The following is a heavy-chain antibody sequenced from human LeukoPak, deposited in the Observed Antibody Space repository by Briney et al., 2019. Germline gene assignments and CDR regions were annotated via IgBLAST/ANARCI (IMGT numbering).Heavy chain of an antibody. J-gene: IGHJ3*02. V-gene: IGHV4-30-2*01. CDR1: GGSISSGGYS. Sequence: NSSETLSLTCAVSGGSISSGGYSWSWIRQPPGKGLEWIGYIYHSGSTYYSPSLKSRVTISVDRSKNQFSLKLSSVTAADTAVYYCARGGDCSSTSCYDPYAAFDIWGQGTMVTVSS. CDR3: ARGGDCSSTSCYDPYAAFDI. CDR2: IYHSGST. D-gene: IGHD2-2*01.